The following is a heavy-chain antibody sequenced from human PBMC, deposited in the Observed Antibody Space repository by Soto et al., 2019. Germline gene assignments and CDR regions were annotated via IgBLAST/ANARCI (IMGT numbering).Heavy chain of an antibody. Sequence: EVQLLESGGGLVQPGGSLTLSCAASGFTFNNYAMNWVRQAPGKGLEWVSAISGSGDKTYYADSVKGRFTISRDISKNIVYLQMNSLRADDTAGYYRAKVGEGFRYYFYYWGQGTLVTV. D-gene: IGHD2-21*01. V-gene: IGHV3-23*01. CDR1: GFTFNNYA. CDR3: AKVGEGFRYYFYY. CDR2: ISGSGDKT. J-gene: IGHJ4*02.